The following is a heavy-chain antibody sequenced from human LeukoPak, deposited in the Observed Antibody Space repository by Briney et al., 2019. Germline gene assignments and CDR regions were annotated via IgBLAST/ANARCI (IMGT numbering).Heavy chain of an antibody. CDR3: TSGRDHSWFGEIWDYAFDI. CDR2: IKKDGNDK. Sequence: PGGSLRLSCAASGFTFNSYWMTWVRQPPGKGLEWVASIKKDGNDKYYVDSVKGRFTISRDNARSSLSLQMNRLRVEDTALYYCTSGRDHSWFGEIWDYAFDIWGQGTMVTVSS. J-gene: IGHJ3*02. D-gene: IGHD3-10*01. CDR1: GFTFNSYW. V-gene: IGHV3-7*01.